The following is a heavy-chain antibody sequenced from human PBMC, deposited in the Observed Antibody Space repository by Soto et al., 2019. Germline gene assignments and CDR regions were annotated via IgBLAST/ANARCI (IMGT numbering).Heavy chain of an antibody. D-gene: IGHD3-16*01. Sequence: QVQLQESGPGLVKPSQTLSLTCTVSGASISVGGYYWSWIRQQPGKGLEWIGYIYGSGNTFYNPSLRSRIFMSVDTSKTQFSLNLTSVSAADTAVYFCVRGLRSLFWVVNSGAEYYFDHWGQGTLVPVTS. J-gene: IGHJ4*02. CDR2: IYGSGNT. CDR1: GASISVGGYY. V-gene: IGHV4-31*03. CDR3: VRGLRSLFWVVNSGAEYYFDH.